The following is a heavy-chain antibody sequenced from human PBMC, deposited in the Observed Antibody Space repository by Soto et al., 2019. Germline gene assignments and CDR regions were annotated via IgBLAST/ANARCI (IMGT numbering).Heavy chain of an antibody. Sequence: EVQLVESGGGLVKPGGSLRLSCAASGFTFSNAWMSWVRQAPGKGLEWVGRIKSKTDGGTTDYAAPVKGRFTISRDDSKNTLYLQMNSLKTEDTAVYYCTTVHYDFWSGYYFMNWGQGTLVTVSS. CDR2: IKSKTDGGTT. J-gene: IGHJ4*02. CDR3: TTVHYDFWSGYYFMN. D-gene: IGHD3-3*01. CDR1: GFTFSNAW. V-gene: IGHV3-15*01.